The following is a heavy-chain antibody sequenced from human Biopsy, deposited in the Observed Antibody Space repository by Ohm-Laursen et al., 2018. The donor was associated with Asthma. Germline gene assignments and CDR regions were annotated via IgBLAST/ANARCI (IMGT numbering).Heavy chain of an antibody. CDR2: INSDGSST. Sequence: SLRLSCAASGFTFSSYWMHWVCQAPGKGLVWVSRINSDGSSTSYADSVKGRFTISRDNAKNTLYLEMNSLRAEDTAVYYCARGPAWQQLDNWGQGTLVTVSS. V-gene: IGHV3-74*01. J-gene: IGHJ4*02. CDR3: ARGPAWQQLDN. CDR1: GFTFSSYW. D-gene: IGHD6-13*01.